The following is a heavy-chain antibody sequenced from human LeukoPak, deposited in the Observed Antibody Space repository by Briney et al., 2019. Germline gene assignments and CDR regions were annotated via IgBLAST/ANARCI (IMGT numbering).Heavy chain of an antibody. V-gene: IGHV3-21*01. Sequence: GGSLRLSCAASGCTFSSYSMNWVRQAPGKGLEWVSSISSSSCYIYYADSVKGRFTISRDNAKNSLYLQMNSLRAEDTAVYYCAREADDVFFDYWGQGTLVTVSS. D-gene: IGHD1-1*01. CDR2: ISSSSCYI. CDR3: AREADDVFFDY. J-gene: IGHJ4*02. CDR1: GCTFSSYS.